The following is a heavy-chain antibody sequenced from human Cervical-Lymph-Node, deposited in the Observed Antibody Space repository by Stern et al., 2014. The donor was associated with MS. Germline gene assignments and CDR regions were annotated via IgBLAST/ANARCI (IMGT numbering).Heavy chain of an antibody. V-gene: IGHV1-69*06. CDR3: ATDGEMTTIGLQY. D-gene: IGHD5-24*01. J-gene: IGHJ4*02. CDR1: GGSFITHA. Sequence: MQLVESGPEVRKPGSSVSVSCKASGGSFITHAFSWVRQAPGHGLEWMGGIIPLLWSAHFAQKFQGRITLVAGKSTSTAYMELSSLRSEDTAVYYCATDGEMTTIGLQYWGQGPLVAVPS. CDR2: IIPLLWSA.